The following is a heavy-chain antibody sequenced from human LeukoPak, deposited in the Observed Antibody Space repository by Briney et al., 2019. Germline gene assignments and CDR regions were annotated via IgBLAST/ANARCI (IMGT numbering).Heavy chain of an antibody. CDR1: GFTFSNAW. V-gene: IGHV3-15*01. Sequence: PGGSLRLSCAASGFTFSNAWMSWVRQAPGKGLEWVGRIKSKTDGGTTDYAAPVKGRFTISRDDSKNTLYLQMNSLKTEDTAVYYCTTDVVGVRGVIITNYWGQGTLVTVSS. CDR2: IKSKTDGGTT. D-gene: IGHD3-10*01. J-gene: IGHJ4*02. CDR3: TTDVVGVRGVIITNY.